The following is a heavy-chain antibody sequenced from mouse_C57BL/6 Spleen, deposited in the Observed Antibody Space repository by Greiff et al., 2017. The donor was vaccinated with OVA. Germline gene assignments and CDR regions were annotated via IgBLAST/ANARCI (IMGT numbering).Heavy chain of an antibody. Sequence: QVQLQQPGAELVRPGSSVKLSCKASGYTFTSYWMGWVKQRPGQGLEWIGNIYPSDSETHYNQKFKDKATLTVDKSSSTAYMQLSSLTSEDSAVYYCARRDDYYGSSRPFYAMDYWGQGTSVTVSS. D-gene: IGHD1-1*01. CDR1: GYTFTSYW. CDR3: ARRDDYYGSSRPFYAMDY. CDR2: IYPSDSET. J-gene: IGHJ4*01. V-gene: IGHV1-61*01.